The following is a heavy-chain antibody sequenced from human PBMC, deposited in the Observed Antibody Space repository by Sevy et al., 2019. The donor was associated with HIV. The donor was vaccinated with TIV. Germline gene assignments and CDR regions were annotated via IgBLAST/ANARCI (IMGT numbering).Heavy chain of an antibody. CDR3: ARDGQVYSSSSGGYYYYGMDV. J-gene: IGHJ6*02. CDR2: ISAYNGKT. CDR1: GYTFTSYG. D-gene: IGHD6-6*01. Sequence: ASVKVSCKASGYTFTSYGISWVRQAPGQGLEWMGWISAYNGKTNFALKLQDKFTMTTDTSTSTAYMELRSLRSDDTAVYYCARDGQVYSSSSGGYYYYGMDVWGQGTTVTVSS. V-gene: IGHV1-18*04.